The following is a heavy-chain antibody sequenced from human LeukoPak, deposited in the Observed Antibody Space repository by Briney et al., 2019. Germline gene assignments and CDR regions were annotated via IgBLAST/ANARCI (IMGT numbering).Heavy chain of an antibody. D-gene: IGHD6-13*01. CDR1: GYTFTGYY. Sequence: VASVKVSCKASGYTFTGYYMHWVRQAPGQGLEWMGWINPNSGGTNYAQKFQGRVTMTRNTSISTAYMELSSLRSEDTAVYYCARVGSSSSWNYNWFDPWGQGPLVTVSS. CDR3: ARVGSSSSWNYNWFDP. J-gene: IGHJ5*02. CDR2: INPNSGGT. V-gene: IGHV1-2*02.